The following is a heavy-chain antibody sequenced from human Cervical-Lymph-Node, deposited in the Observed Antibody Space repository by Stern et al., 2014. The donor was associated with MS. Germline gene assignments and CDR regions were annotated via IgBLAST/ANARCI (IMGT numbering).Heavy chain of an antibody. J-gene: IGHJ4*02. CDR2: AWYDGSTS. V-gene: IGHV3-33*01. CDR1: GFTFSSYG. CDR3: ARGHIPYAYNYLFDY. D-gene: IGHD5-24*01. Sequence: QLVESGGGVVQPGTSLRLSCAASGFTFSSYGMHWVRQAPGKGLEWVALAWYDGSTSYYTNSVKGRFTISRDNSKNTLSLQMNSLTAEDTAVYYCARGHIPYAYNYLFDYWGQGTLVTVSS.